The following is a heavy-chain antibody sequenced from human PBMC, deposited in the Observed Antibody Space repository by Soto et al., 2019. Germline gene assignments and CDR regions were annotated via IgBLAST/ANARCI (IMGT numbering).Heavy chain of an antibody. CDR3: AREGSSGSYYFDY. CDR2: IYYSGST. CDR1: GGSISSGDYY. J-gene: IGHJ4*02. Sequence: SETLSLTCTVSGGSISSGDYYWSWIRQPPGKGLEWIGYIYYSGSTYYNPSLKSRVTISVDTSKNQFSLKLSSVTAADTAVYYCAREGSSGSYYFDYWGQGTLVTVSS. D-gene: IGHD1-26*01. V-gene: IGHV4-30-4*01.